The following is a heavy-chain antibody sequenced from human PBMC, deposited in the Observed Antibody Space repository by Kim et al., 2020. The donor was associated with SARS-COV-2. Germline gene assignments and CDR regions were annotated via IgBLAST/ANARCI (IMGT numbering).Heavy chain of an antibody. CDR3: AKHDFWSGYYTERHWHFQH. Sequence: GRFTISRDNSKNTLYLQMNSLRAEDTAIYYCAKHDFWSGYYTERHWHFQHWGQGTLVTVSS. V-gene: IGHV3-23*01. D-gene: IGHD3-3*01. J-gene: IGHJ1*01.